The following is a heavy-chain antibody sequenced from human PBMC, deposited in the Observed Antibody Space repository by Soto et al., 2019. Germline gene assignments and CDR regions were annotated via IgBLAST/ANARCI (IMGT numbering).Heavy chain of an antibody. CDR2: IYYSGST. CDR1: GGSISSYY. V-gene: IGHV4-59*01. J-gene: IGHJ3*02. D-gene: IGHD3-3*01. CDR3: AREASYYDFWSGYQPHAFDI. Sequence: SETLSLTCAVSGGSISSYYWSWIRQPPGKGLEWIGYIYYSGSTNYNPSLKSRVTISVDTSKNQFSLKLSSVTAADTAVYYCAREASYYDFWSGYQPHAFDIWGQGTMVTVSS.